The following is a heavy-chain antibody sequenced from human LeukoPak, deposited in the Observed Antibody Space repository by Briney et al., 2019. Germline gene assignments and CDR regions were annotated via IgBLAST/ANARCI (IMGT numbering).Heavy chain of an antibody. Sequence: ASVTLSLNSSAYTFTMNWMHWVRQPPGPGLEWMGIINPNGGTTIYATKFQGRVTVTRDTSSNTVYMELSSLRSDDTAVYYCARDHSIDDKSWWFDPWGQGTLVTVSS. CDR2: INPNGGTT. J-gene: IGHJ5*02. CDR3: ARDHSIDDKSWWFDP. CDR1: AYTFTMNW. V-gene: IGHV1-46*01. D-gene: IGHD3-9*01.